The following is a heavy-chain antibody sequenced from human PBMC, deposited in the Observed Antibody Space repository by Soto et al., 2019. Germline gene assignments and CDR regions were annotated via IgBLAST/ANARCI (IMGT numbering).Heavy chain of an antibody. V-gene: IGHV4-38-2*01. Sequence: SETLSLTCAVSGFSISSGHYSGWVRQPPGKGLEWIGSTHHSGRTYYSTSLKSRVAISLDTSKNQVSLKRNSVTAADTALYYSAPHFFRAYLVDRWGQGTLVTVSS. CDR1: GFSISSGHY. J-gene: IGHJ5*02. CDR3: APHFFRAYLVDR. CDR2: THHSGRT. D-gene: IGHD1-26*01.